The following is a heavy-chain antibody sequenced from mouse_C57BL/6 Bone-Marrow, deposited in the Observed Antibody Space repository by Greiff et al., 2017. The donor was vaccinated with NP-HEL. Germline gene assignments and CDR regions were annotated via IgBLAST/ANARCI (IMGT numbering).Heavy chain of an antibody. Sequence: QVQLQQPGAELVKPGASVKLSCKASGYTFTSYLMHWVKQRPGRGLEWIGRIDPNSGGTKYNEKFKSKATLTVDKPSSPAYMQLNSLTSEDSAVYYWSRYYYGSSSFDYWGQGTTLTVSS. D-gene: IGHD1-1*01. CDR3: SRYYYGSSSFDY. CDR1: GYTFTSYL. V-gene: IGHV1-72*01. J-gene: IGHJ2*01. CDR2: IDPNSGGT.